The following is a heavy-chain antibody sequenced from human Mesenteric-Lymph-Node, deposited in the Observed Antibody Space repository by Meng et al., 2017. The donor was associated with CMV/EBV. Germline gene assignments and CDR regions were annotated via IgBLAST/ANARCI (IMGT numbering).Heavy chain of an antibody. CDR1: GFTFSDYE. CDR3: ARDDILTGYSP. J-gene: IGHJ5*02. CDR2: ISSNSGRI. D-gene: IGHD3-9*01. V-gene: IGHV3-48*03. Sequence: GESLKISCVASGFTFSDYEMNWVRQAPGEGLEWVSYISSNSGRILYADSVKGRFTISRDNAKNSLYLQMNSLRAEDTAVYYCARDDILTGYSPWGQGTLVTVSS.